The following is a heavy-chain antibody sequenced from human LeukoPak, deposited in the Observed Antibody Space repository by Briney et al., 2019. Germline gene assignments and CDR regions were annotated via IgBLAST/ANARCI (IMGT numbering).Heavy chain of an antibody. V-gene: IGHV4-31*03. CDR2: IYYSGST. J-gene: IGHJ5*02. D-gene: IGHD3-3*01. CDR1: GGSISSGGYY. Sequence: SETLSLTCTVSGGSISSGGYYWSWIRQHPGKGLEWIGYIYYSGSTYYNPSLKSRVTMSVDTSKNQFSLKLSSVTAADTAVYYCARARPSSTIFRAWGQGTLVTVSS. CDR3: ARARPSSTIFRA.